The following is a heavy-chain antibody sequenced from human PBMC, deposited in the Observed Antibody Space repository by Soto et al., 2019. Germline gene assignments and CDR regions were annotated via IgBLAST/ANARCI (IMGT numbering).Heavy chain of an antibody. CDR3: ARHMVTTSYAFDI. CDR1: GGSISSGDYY. CDR2: IYNSGST. D-gene: IGHD4-17*01. Sequence: SETLSLTCTVSGGSISSGDYYWSWIRQPPGKGLEWIGYIYNSGSTYYNPSLKSRVTISLDTSKNQLSLKLSSVTAADTAVYYCARHMVTTSYAFDIWGQGTMVTVSS. J-gene: IGHJ3*02. V-gene: IGHV4-30-4*01.